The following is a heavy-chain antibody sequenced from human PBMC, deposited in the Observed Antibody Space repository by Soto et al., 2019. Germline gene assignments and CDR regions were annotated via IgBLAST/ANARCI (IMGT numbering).Heavy chain of an antibody. J-gene: IGHJ5*01. Sequence: LSLTCSVSGNSISTVDYFWAWIRQPPGQALEYIGYIYKSTTTYYNPSFESRVAISLDTSKSQFSLTVTSVTAADTAVYFCARGRYCLTGRCFPNWFDSWGQGTLVTVSS. CDR1: GNSISTVDYF. D-gene: IGHD2-15*01. CDR3: ARGRYCLTGRCFPNWFDS. V-gene: IGHV4-30-4*01. CDR2: IYKSTTT.